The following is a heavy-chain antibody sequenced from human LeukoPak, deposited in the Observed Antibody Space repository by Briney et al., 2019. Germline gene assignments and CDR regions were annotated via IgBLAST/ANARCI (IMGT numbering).Heavy chain of an antibody. J-gene: IGHJ4*02. Sequence: GGSLRLSCAASGYTFNNYGIHWVRQAPGKGLEWVAFRRRDGRNENYADSVKGRFTISRDNSKNTVYLQMSSLRAEDTAVFYCARDCTLYSNYGCFDYWGQGILVTVSS. CDR1: GYTFNNYG. CDR2: RRRDGRNE. D-gene: IGHD2-8*01. CDR3: ARDCTLYSNYGCFDY. V-gene: IGHV3-30*02.